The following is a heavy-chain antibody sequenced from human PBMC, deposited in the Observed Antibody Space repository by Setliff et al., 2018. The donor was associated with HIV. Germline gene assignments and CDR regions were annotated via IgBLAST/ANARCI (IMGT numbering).Heavy chain of an antibody. V-gene: IGHV3-7*01. CDR2: IKQDGSEK. Sequence: GGSLRLSCTASGFTFTNYWMSWVRQAPGKGLEWVANIKQDGSEKYYVDSVKGRFTISRDNAKNSLYLQMNSLRAEDTAVYYCARMWSYYDFWSGYYYWGQGTLVTVSS. J-gene: IGHJ4*02. D-gene: IGHD3-3*01. CDR1: GFTFTNYW. CDR3: ARMWSYYDFWSGYYY.